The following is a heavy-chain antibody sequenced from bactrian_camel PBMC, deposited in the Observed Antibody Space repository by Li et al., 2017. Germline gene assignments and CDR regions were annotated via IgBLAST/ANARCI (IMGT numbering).Heavy chain of an antibody. D-gene: IGHD2*01. V-gene: IGHV3S60*01. CDR2: ISLSGTT. Sequence: HVQLVESGGGSVQPGESLRLACTAPGFNSHHCGMHWYRQAPGKESEFVASISLSGTTQYIDSVKGRFTISEDKAKDTVFLQMNSLTPDDTAMYFCKPAKGWYSDDWCGMDYWGQGTQVTVS. J-gene: IGHJ4*01. CDR3: KPAKGWYSDDWCGMDY. CDR1: GFNSHHCG.